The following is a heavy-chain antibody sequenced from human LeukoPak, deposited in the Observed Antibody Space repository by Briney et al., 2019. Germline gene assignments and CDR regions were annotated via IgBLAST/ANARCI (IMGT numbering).Heavy chain of an antibody. CDR1: GYTFTSYD. CDR2: MNPNSGNT. CDR3: ARVYDSSGYYDLYYFDY. Sequence: GASVKVSCKASGYTFTSYDINWVRQATGQGLERMGWMNPNSGNTGYAQKFQGRVTMTRNTSISTAYMELSSLRSEDTAVYYCARVYDSSGYYDLYYFDYWGQGTLVTVSS. D-gene: IGHD3-22*01. J-gene: IGHJ4*02. V-gene: IGHV1-8*01.